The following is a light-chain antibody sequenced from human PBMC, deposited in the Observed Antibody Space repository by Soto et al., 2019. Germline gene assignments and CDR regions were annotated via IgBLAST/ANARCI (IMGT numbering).Light chain of an antibody. CDR3: QQFNSYPRA. Sequence: AIQLTQSPDSLSVSIGDRVTITCRASQGIGSALAWYQQKPGKAPKTLIYDASSLESGVPARFSGSGSGTEFTLTISSLQPEDFATYYCQQFNSYPRALGQGTKLEI. J-gene: IGKJ2*01. V-gene: IGKV1-13*02. CDR2: DAS. CDR1: QGIGSA.